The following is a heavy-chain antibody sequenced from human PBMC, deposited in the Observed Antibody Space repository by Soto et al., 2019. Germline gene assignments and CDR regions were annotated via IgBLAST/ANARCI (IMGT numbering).Heavy chain of an antibody. CDR2: ISYDGSNK. D-gene: IGHD6-19*01. V-gene: IGHV3-30*18. J-gene: IGHJ5*02. CDR1: GFTFSSYG. Sequence: VQLVESGGGVVQPGRSLRLSCAASGFTFSSYGMHWVRQAPGKGLEWVAVISYDGSNKYYADSVKGRFTISRDNSKNTLYLQMNSLRAEDTAVYYCAKDVNIAVAGNWFDPWGQGTLVTVSS. CDR3: AKDVNIAVAGNWFDP.